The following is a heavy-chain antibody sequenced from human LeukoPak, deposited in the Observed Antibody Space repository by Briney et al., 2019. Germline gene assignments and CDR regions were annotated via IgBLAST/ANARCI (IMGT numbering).Heavy chain of an antibody. Sequence: ASVKVSCKTSGYIFTTYDINWVRQATGQGLEWMGWISAYNGNTNYAQKLQGRVTMTTDTSTSTAYMELRSLRSDDTAMYYCARSVTAFCSGGNCYSGVFDFWGQGTLVTVSS. J-gene: IGHJ4*02. CDR3: ARSVTAFCSGGNCYSGVFDF. D-gene: IGHD2-15*01. CDR1: GYIFTTYD. CDR2: ISAYNGNT. V-gene: IGHV1-18*04.